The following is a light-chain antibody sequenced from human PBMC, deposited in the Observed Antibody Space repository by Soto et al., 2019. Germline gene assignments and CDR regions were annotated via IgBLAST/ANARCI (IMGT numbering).Light chain of an antibody. Sequence: QSALTQPASVSWSPGQSITISWTGTSSDIGNYNLVSWYQQHPDKAPKLMIYEGSKRPSGVSNRFSGSKSGNTASLTLSGLQAEDEADYYCCSYAGGSTWVFGGGTKLTVL. J-gene: IGLJ2*01. CDR2: EGS. CDR3: CSYAGGSTWV. V-gene: IGLV2-23*01. CDR1: SSDIGNYNL.